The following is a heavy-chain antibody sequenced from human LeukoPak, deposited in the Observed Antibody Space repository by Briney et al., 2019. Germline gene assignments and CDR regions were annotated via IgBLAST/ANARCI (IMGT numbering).Heavy chain of an antibody. D-gene: IGHD6-13*01. V-gene: IGHV3-23*01. CDR2: ISGSGGST. CDR3: AKEEQQLANRYYYYGMDV. Sequence: GGSLRLSCAASGFTFSSYAMSWVRQAPGKGLEWVSAISGSGGSTYYADSVKGRFTISRDNAKNSLYLQMNSLRAEDTALYYCAKEEQQLANRYYYYGMDVWGQGTTVTVSS. J-gene: IGHJ6*02. CDR1: GFTFSSYA.